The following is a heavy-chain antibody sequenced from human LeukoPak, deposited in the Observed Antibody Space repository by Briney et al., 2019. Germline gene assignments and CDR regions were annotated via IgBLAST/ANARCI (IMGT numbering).Heavy chain of an antibody. Sequence: TGGSLRLSCADSGFIFTNYAMSWVRQAPGKGLEWVSGISDSGDGTYYAESVKGRFTISRDNSKNTVFLQMNSLRADDTAKYYCAKDKAPGSWHTPSDFWGQGTLVTVSS. D-gene: IGHD6-13*01. CDR2: ISDSGDGT. V-gene: IGHV3-23*01. J-gene: IGHJ4*02. CDR1: GFIFTNYA. CDR3: AKDKAPGSWHTPSDF.